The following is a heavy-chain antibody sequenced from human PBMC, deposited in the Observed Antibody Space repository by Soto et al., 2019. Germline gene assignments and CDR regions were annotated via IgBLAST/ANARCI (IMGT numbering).Heavy chain of an antibody. CDR3: TTSGRTWPDSFDL. Sequence: ETLSRTCAFHGGSLNAYFWNWVRPPPGKGLEWIGEATPYGRSNYNPSLKSRVTISKDTSKNQFSLEVRSLTAADKAVYYCTTSGRTWPDSFDLWGQGAMVTV. J-gene: IGHJ3*01. V-gene: IGHV4-34*01. CDR1: GGSLNAYF. CDR2: ATPYGRS.